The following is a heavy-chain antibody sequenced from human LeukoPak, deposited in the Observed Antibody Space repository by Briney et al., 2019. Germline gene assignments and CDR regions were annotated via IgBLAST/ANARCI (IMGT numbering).Heavy chain of an antibody. CDR2: INPNSGRT. V-gene: IGHV1-2*02. CDR1: GYAFTGHY. Sequence: EASVKVSCKASGYAFTGHYIHWVRQAGGKGLEWMGWINPNSGRTNYAQKFQGRVTMTRDRSMSTAYMELSRLSSEQMPLYYGATTGDYYDSSVSNWFDPWGQGTLVTVSS. D-gene: IGHD3-22*01. CDR3: ATTGDYYDSSVSNWFDP. J-gene: IGHJ5*02.